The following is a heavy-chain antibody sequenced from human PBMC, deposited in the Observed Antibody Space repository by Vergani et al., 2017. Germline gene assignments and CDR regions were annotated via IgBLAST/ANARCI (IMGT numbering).Heavy chain of an antibody. D-gene: IGHD1-1*01. Sequence: EVELVQSGPEMRKPGESVKISCKGSEYSFGNYWIGWVRQMPGKGLEWMGIIYPADSDTRYSPSFQGQVTIPADKSISTAFLQWDSLKASDTALYYCARHTTYTDSWGQGTLVTVSS. V-gene: IGHV5-51*01. J-gene: IGHJ4*02. CDR3: ARHTTYTDS. CDR2: IYPADSDT. CDR1: EYSFGNYW.